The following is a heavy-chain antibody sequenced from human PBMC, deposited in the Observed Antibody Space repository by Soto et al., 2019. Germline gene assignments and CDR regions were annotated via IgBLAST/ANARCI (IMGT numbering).Heavy chain of an antibody. CDR2: IRSKANSYAT. D-gene: IGHD3-10*01. CDR3: TRQYGSGSYYW. CDR1: GFTFSGSA. J-gene: IGHJ4*02. V-gene: IGHV3-73*01. Sequence: GGSLRLSCAASGFTFSGSAMHWVRQASGKGLEWVGRIRSKANSYATAYAASVKGRFTISRDDSKNTAYLQMNSMKTEDTAVYYGTRQYGSGSYYWGGQGTLVTVSS.